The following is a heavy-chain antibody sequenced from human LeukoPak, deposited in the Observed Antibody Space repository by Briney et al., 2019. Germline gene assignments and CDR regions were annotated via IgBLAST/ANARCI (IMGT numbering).Heavy chain of an antibody. CDR1: GYSFTSYW. V-gene: IGHV5-51*01. J-gene: IGHJ4*02. D-gene: IGHD3-22*01. CDR3: ARLRDSSGYPPVSY. CDR2: IYPGDSDA. Sequence: GESLKISFKGSGYSFTSYWIGWVRQKPGKGLEWMGIIYPGDSDARYSPSFQGQVTISADKSISTAYLQWSSLKASDTAMYYCARLRDSSGYPPVSYWGQGTLVIVSS.